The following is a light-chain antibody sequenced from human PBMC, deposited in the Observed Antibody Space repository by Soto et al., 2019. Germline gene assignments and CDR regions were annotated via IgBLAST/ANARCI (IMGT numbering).Light chain of an antibody. CDR1: QSVSSH. J-gene: IGKJ5*01. Sequence: IVITQSPDTLFVSLGEGATISCGASQSVSSHLAWYQHKPGQAPGLLIYGASTSAAGIPARFSGSGSETDFTLTISSLQSEDYAVYYYQQDHNWPSVTFGQGTRLEI. V-gene: IGKV3-15*01. CDR3: QQDHNWPSVT. CDR2: GAS.